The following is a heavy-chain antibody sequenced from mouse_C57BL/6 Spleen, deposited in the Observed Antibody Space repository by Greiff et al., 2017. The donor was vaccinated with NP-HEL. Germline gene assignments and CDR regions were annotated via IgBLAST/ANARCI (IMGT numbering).Heavy chain of an antibody. CDR3: ARTGYYGSIFDY. J-gene: IGHJ2*01. V-gene: IGHV5-17*01. D-gene: IGHD1-1*01. CDR1: GFTFSDYG. Sequence: EVLLVESGGGLVKPGGSLKLSCAASGFTFSDYGMHWVRQAPEQGLEWVAYISSGSSTIYYADTVKGRFTISRDNAKNTLFLQMPSLRSEDTAMYYCARTGYYGSIFDYWGQGTTLTVSS. CDR2: ISSGSSTI.